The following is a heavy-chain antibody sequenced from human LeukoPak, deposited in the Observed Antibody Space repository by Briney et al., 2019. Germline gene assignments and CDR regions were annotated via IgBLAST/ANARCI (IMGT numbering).Heavy chain of an antibody. J-gene: IGHJ3*02. CDR3: ARISPPYSSSWNAFDI. CDR2: ISSSGSTI. D-gene: IGHD6-13*01. V-gene: IGHV3-48*03. Sequence: GGYLRSSGAASGFSCSRYEMKWVRQASGKGLEWVSYISSSGSTIYYANSVKGRFTISRDNAKNSLYLQMNSLRAEDTAVYYCARISPPYSSSWNAFDIWGQGTMVTVSS. CDR1: GFSCSRYE.